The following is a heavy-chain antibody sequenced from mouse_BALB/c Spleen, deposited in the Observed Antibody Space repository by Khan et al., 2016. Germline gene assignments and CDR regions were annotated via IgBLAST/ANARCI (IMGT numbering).Heavy chain of an antibody. Sequence: LVESGPELKKPGETVKISCKASGYTFTNYGMNWVKQAPGKGLKWMGWINTNTGEPTYAEEFKGHFVFSLETSASTAYLHINNLKNEDTATXFCAEDYYGSNWFAYWGQGTLVTVSA. V-gene: IGHV9-3*02. CDR3: AEDYYGSNWFAY. CDR1: GYTFTNYG. D-gene: IGHD1-1*01. J-gene: IGHJ3*01. CDR2: INTNTGEP.